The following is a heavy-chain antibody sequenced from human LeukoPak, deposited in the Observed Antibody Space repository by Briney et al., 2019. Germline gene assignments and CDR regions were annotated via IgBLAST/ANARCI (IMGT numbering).Heavy chain of an antibody. D-gene: IGHD3-16*01. CDR2: SGGGVSA. CDR3: AKSLTLTPGVDKPLDY. Sequence: GGSLRLSCVVSGFMFRDYAMTWVRQAPGKGLEWVSSSGGGVSAYYADSVGGRFSISRDNSKNTLYLQMNSLTAEDTAVYFCAKSLTLTPGVDKPLDYWGPGTLVTVSS. J-gene: IGHJ4*02. CDR1: GFMFRDYA. V-gene: IGHV3-23*01.